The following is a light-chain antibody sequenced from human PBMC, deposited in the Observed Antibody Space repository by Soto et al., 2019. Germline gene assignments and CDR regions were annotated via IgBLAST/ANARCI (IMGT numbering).Light chain of an antibody. V-gene: IGLV1-44*01. CDR2: TNN. J-gene: IGLJ3*02. CDR3: AAWDDSLKGLV. CDR1: SSNIGNNA. Sequence: QSVLTQPPSTSGTPGQRVTISCSGSSSNIGNNAVNWYQQFPGTAPKLVIYTNNERPSGVPDRFSGSKSGTSASLAISGLQSEDEADYYCAAWDDSLKGLVFGGGTKLNVL.